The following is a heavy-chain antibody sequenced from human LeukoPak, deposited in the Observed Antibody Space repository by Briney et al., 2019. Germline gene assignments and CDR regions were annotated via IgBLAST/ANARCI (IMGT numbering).Heavy chain of an antibody. CDR1: GGSFSGYY. J-gene: IGHJ4*02. CDR3: ARGWENDYGDYGRGGPFDY. CDR2: INHSGST. Sequence: PSETLSLTCAVYGGSFSGYYWSWIRQPPGKGLEWIGEINHSGSTNYNPSLKSRVTISVDTSKNQFSLKLSSVTAADTAVYYCARGWENDYGDYGRGGPFDYWGQETLVTVSS. V-gene: IGHV4-34*01. D-gene: IGHD4-17*01.